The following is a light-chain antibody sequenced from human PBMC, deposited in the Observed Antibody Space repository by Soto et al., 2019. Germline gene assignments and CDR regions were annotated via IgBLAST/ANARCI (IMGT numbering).Light chain of an antibody. CDR3: QQYESWPPLT. CDR2: GAS. J-gene: IGKJ4*01. Sequence: EIVMTQSPATLSVSPGERATLSCRASQSVYSNLDWYQQKPGQAPRLLIYGASTRATGIPARFSGSGSGTEFTLTISSLQSEDFAVYYCQQYESWPPLTFGGGTKVELK. CDR1: QSVYSN. V-gene: IGKV3-15*01.